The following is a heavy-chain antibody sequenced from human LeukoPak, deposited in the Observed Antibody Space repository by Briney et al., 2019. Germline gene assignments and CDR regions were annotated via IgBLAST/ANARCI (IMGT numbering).Heavy chain of an antibody. CDR2: INPSGGST. CDR3: ARVSKPYGSGSYPAYYFDY. Sequence: APVKVSCKASGYTFTSYYMHWVRQAPGQGLEWMGIINPSGGSTSYAQKFQGRVTMTRDTSTSTVYMELSSLRSEDTAVYYCARVSKPYGSGSYPAYYFDYWGQGTLVTVSS. V-gene: IGHV1-46*01. D-gene: IGHD3-10*01. CDR1: GYTFTSYY. J-gene: IGHJ4*02.